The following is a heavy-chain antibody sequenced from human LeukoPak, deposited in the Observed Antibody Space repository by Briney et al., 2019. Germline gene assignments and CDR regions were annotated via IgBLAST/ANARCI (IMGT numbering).Heavy chain of an antibody. D-gene: IGHD1-26*01. CDR2: ISRSGATT. V-gene: IGHV3-20*04. CDR3: ARIDPVGRT. CDR1: GFIVGEYG. J-gene: IGHJ4*02. Sequence: GDSLRLSCSGSGFIVGEYGMSWVRQPPGKGLQWVSGISRSGATTGYADSVKGRFTISRDNAKNSVYLQMDRLRAEDTALYYCARIDPVGRTWGQGTMVIVSA.